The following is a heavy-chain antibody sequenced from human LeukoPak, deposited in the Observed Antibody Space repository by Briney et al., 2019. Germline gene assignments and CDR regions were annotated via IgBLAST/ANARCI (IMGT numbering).Heavy chain of an antibody. Sequence: GGSLRLSCAASGFTFSSYSMNWVRQAPGKGLEWVSSISSSSSYIYYADSVKGRFTISRDNAKNSLYLQMNSLRAEDTAVYYCARETYYYDSSDSAFDTWGQGTMVTVSS. D-gene: IGHD3-22*01. J-gene: IGHJ3*02. V-gene: IGHV3-21*01. CDR1: GFTFSSYS. CDR3: ARETYYYDSSDSAFDT. CDR2: ISSSSSYI.